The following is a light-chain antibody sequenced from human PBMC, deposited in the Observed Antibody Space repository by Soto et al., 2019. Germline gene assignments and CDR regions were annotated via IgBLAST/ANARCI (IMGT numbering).Light chain of an antibody. V-gene: IGKV1-5*01. Sequence: DIPMTQSPSTLSASVGDRVTITCRASQSVFSCMAWYQQKPGQAPKLLIYDASTLEGGVPSRFSGSGSGTEFTLTIGGLQPDDFATYHCQQYTSFSWSFGQGTKVEVK. CDR1: QSVFSC. CDR2: DAS. J-gene: IGKJ1*01. CDR3: QQYTSFSWS.